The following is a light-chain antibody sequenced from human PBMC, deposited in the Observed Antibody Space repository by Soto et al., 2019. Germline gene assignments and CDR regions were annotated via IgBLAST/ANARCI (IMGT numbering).Light chain of an antibody. V-gene: IGKV3-15*01. CDR1: QSVSSN. CDR3: QQYNNWRPLT. J-gene: IGKJ1*01. CDR2: GAS. Sequence: EIVMTQSPATLSVSPGERATLSCRASQSVSSNLAWYQQKPGQAPRLLIYGASTRATGIPARFSGSGSGTEFTLTVSSLQSEDFAVYYCQQYNNWRPLTFGQGTKVDIK.